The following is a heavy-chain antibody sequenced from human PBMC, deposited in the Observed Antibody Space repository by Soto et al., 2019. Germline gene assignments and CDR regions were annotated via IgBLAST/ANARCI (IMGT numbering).Heavy chain of an antibody. Sequence: PGGSLRLSCAASGFTFSSYAMHWVRQAPGKGLEWVAVISYDGSNKYYADSVKGRFTISRDNSKNTLYLQMNSLRAEDTAVYYCATYSSGPRDFDYWGQGTLVTVSS. V-gene: IGHV3-30-3*01. CDR2: ISYDGSNK. D-gene: IGHD6-19*01. CDR1: GFTFSSYA. J-gene: IGHJ4*02. CDR3: ATYSSGPRDFDY.